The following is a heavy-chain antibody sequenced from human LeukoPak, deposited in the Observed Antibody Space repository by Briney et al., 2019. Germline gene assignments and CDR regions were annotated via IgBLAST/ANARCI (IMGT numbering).Heavy chain of an antibody. CDR1: GGSISNYY. V-gene: IGHV4-59*01. D-gene: IGHD1-26*01. CDR2: VYNSGST. Sequence: SETLSLTCTVSGGSISNYYWSWIRQPPGKGLERLAYVYNSGSTHYNPSLKSRVIISADTSKNQFSLTLTSVTAADTAVYYCARSGGTWSYNYWGQGTLVTVSS. CDR3: ARSGGTWSYNY. J-gene: IGHJ4*02.